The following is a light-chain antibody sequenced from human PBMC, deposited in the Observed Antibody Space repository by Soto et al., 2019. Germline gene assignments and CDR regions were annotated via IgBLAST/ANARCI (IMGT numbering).Light chain of an antibody. CDR1: QSVSSSY. J-gene: IGKJ5*01. V-gene: IGKV3-20*01. CDR2: GVS. CDR3: QHYVNSPPIT. Sequence: IVLTQSPGTLSLSPGERATLSCRASQSVSSSYLDWYKQKPGQAPRLLIYGVSSTATGIPDRFSGSGSGIDFTITVSRLEPEDFAVYYYQHYVNSPPITFGLEKRLEIK.